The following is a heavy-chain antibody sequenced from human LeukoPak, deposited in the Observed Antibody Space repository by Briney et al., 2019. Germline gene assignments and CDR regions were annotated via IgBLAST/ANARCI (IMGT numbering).Heavy chain of an antibody. D-gene: IGHD6-13*01. CDR1: GFTFRNYG. CDR2: ISGSGGTT. CDR3: AKGVIGAAGRGAFDI. J-gene: IGHJ3*02. V-gene: IGHV3-23*01. Sequence: GGSLRLSCAASGFTFRNYGMSWVRQAPGKGLEWVSGISGSGGTTYYADSVKGRFTISRDNSKNMVYLQMKSLRAEDTAVYYCAKGVIGAAGRGAFDIWGQGTMVTVSS.